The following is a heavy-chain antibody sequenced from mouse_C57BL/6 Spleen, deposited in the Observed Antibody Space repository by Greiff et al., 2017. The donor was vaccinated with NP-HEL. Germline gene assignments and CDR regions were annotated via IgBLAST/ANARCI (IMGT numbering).Heavy chain of an antibody. J-gene: IGHJ4*01. V-gene: IGHV1-61*01. Sequence: VQLQQSGAELVRPGSSVKLSCKASGYTFTSYWMDWVKQRPGQGLEWIGNIYPSDSETHYNQKFKDKATLTVDKSSSTAYMQLSSLTSEDSAVYYCARERRDWVYAMDYWGQGTSVTVSS. D-gene: IGHD4-1*01. CDR3: ARERRDWVYAMDY. CDR2: IYPSDSET. CDR1: GYTFTSYW.